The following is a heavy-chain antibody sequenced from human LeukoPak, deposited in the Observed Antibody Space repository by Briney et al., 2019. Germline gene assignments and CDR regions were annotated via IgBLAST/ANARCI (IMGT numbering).Heavy chain of an antibody. CDR1: GYSFTSYW. J-gene: IGHJ6*02. CDR2: IYPGDSDT. CDR3: ARLPGLHSTLKGYYYYGMDV. Sequence: GESLKISCKGSGYSFTSYWIGWVRQMPGKGLEWMGIIYPGDSDTRYSPSFQGQVTISADKSISTAYLQWSSLKASDTAMYYCARLPGLHSTLKGYYYYGMDVWGQGTTVTVSS. V-gene: IGHV5-51*01. D-gene: IGHD2-2*01.